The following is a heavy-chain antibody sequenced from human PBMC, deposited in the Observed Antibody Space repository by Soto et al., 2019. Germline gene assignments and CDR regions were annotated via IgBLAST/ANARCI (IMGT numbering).Heavy chain of an antibody. J-gene: IGHJ4*02. Sequence: ASVKVSCKASGYTFSSYDINWVRQASGQGLEWMGWMNPNSGNTGYAQKFQGRVSMTRNTSITTAYMELSSLTSDDTAVYYCARSSRDYWGQGAQVTVSS. CDR2: MNPNSGNT. CDR3: ARSSRDY. V-gene: IGHV1-8*01. CDR1: GYTFSSYD.